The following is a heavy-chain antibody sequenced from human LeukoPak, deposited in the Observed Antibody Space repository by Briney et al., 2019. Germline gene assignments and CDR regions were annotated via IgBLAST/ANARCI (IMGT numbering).Heavy chain of an antibody. CDR1: GFTFSAYT. CDR3: AREKGGFDI. CDR2: ISNNGGST. D-gene: IGHD2-15*01. V-gene: IGHV3-64*01. Sequence: TGGSLRLSCAASGFTFSAYTMQWVRQAPGKGLEYVSAISNNGGSTYYANSVKGRFTISRDNSRNTLYLQMGSLRAEDTAVYYCAREKGGFDIWGQGTMVTVSS. J-gene: IGHJ3*02.